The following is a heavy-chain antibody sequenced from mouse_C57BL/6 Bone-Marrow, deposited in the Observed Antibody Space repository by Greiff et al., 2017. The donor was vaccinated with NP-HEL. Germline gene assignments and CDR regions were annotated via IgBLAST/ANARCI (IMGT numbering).Heavy chain of an antibody. CDR1: GYTFTSYW. CDR2: INPSNGGT. V-gene: IGHV1-53*01. J-gene: IGHJ2*01. CDR3: ARGGYDYPYYVDY. Sequence: LQQPGTELVKPGASVKLSCKASGYTFTSYWMHWVKQRPGQGLEWIGNINPSNGGTNYNEKFKSKATLTVDKSSSTAYMQLSSLTSEDSAVYYCARGGYDYPYYVDYWGQGTTLTVSS. D-gene: IGHD2-4*01.